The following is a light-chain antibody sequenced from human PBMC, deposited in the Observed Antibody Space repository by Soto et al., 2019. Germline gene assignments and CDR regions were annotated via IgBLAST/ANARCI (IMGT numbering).Light chain of an antibody. Sequence: EIVMTQSPATLSVSPGERATLSCRASQSVSSNFAWYQQKPGQAPRLLVYGASTRPTGIPTRFSGSGSGTEFTLTISSLQSEDFAVYYCQQYNNWPLWTFGQGTKVEIK. V-gene: IGKV3-15*01. CDR1: QSVSSN. CDR3: QQYNNWPLWT. J-gene: IGKJ1*01. CDR2: GAS.